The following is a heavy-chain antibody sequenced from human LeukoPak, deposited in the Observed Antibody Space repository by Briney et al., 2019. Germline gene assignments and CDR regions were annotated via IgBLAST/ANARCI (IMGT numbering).Heavy chain of an antibody. CDR2: ISGSGGDT. CDR3: ATDGGVAGTAY. V-gene: IGHV3-23*01. D-gene: IGHD6-19*01. Sequence: PGGSLRLSCAASGFTFSSYAMSWVRQTPGKGLEWVSVISGSGGDTYYADSVKGRFTISRDNSKSTLYLQMNSLRSEDTAVYYCATDGGVAGTAYWGQGTLVTVSS. J-gene: IGHJ4*02. CDR1: GFTFSSYA.